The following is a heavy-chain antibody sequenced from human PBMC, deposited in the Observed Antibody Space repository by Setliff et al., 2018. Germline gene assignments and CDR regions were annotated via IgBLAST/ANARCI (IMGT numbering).Heavy chain of an antibody. CDR1: GGTFSSYA. D-gene: IGHD5-12*01. CDR2: IIPIFGTA. J-gene: IGHJ4*02. Sequence: GASVKVSCKASGGTFSSYAISWVRQAPGQGLEWMGGIIPIFGTANYAQKFQGRVTITADESTSTAYMELSSLRSEDTAVYYCARGLREVGYNLADYWGQGTLVTVSS. CDR3: ARGLREVGYNLADY. V-gene: IGHV1-69*13.